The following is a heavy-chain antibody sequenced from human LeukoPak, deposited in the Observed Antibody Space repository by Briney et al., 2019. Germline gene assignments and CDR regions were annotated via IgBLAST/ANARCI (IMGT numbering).Heavy chain of an antibody. Sequence: ASVKVSCMASGYTFTSYGISWVRQAPGKGVEWMGWISAYNGNTNYAQKLQGRVTMTTDTSTSTAYMELRSLRSDDTAVYYCARDRAGWELPQQDYWGQGTLVTVSS. CDR1: GYTFTSYG. J-gene: IGHJ4*02. CDR2: ISAYNGNT. CDR3: ARDRAGWELPQQDY. D-gene: IGHD1-26*01. V-gene: IGHV1-18*01.